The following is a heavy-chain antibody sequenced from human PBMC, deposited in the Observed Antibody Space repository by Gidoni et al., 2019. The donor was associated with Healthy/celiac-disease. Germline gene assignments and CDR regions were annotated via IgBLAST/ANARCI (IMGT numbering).Heavy chain of an antibody. V-gene: IGHV5-51*01. CDR3: ARQADYDFDY. J-gene: IGHJ4*02. CDR2: IYPGDSDT. Sequence: KGLEWMGIIYPGDSDTRYSPSFQGQVTISADKSISTAYLQWSSMKASDNAMYYCARQADYDFDYWGQGTLVTVSS. D-gene: IGHD4-17*01.